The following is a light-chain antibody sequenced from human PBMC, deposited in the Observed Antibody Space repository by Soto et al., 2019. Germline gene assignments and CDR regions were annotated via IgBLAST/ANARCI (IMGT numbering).Light chain of an antibody. V-gene: IGKV3-20*01. J-gene: IGKJ5*01. CDR2: GAS. CDR1: QSVNIH. Sequence: EIILTQSPDTLSLSPGERATLSCRASQSVNIHLAWYQQKPGQAPRLLIYGASARATGIPAKFSGSGSGTEFTLTISRLETEEVAGCYCKQYGTSESIVGQGTRLEIK. CDR3: KQYGTSESI.